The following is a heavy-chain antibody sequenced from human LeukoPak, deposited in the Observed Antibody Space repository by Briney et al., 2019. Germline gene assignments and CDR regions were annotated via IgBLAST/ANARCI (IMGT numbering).Heavy chain of an antibody. V-gene: IGHV3-48*03. CDR3: AIHPYDHDSSGYDNEY. D-gene: IGHD3-22*01. CDR2: ISRSGTTI. CDR1: GFTFTSYR. Sequence: GGSLRLSCAASGFTFTSYRMNWVRQAPGKGLEWISYISRSGTTIYYADSVKGRFTISRDNAKNSLYLLMNSLRAEDTAVYYCAIHPYDHDSSGYDNEYWGQGTLVTVSS. J-gene: IGHJ4*02.